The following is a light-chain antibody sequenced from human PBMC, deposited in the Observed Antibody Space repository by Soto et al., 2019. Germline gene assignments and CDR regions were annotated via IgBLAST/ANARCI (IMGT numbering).Light chain of an antibody. V-gene: IGKV1-5*03. J-gene: IGKJ1*01. CDR3: QQYNSYSWT. CDR1: QSISSW. Sequence: DIQMTQSPSTLSASVGDRVTITCRASQSISSWLAWYQQKPGKAPNLLIYKASNLESGVPSRFSGSGSGTEFTLTISSLQPDDFVTYYCQQYNSYSWTFGQGTKVEIK. CDR2: KAS.